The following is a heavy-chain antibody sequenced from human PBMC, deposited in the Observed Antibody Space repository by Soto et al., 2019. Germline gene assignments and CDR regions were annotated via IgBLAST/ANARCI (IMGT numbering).Heavy chain of an antibody. V-gene: IGHV3-23*01. CDR1: GFIFSSYA. CDR3: AKVGNWFDP. Sequence: GGSLRLSCAASGFIFSSYALTWVRQAPEKGLEWVSTISGSDGSTSYAGSVKGRFTITRDNSKNTLYLQMNSLRAEDSAVYYCAKVGNWFDPWGQGTLVTVSS. J-gene: IGHJ5*02. CDR2: ISGSDGST.